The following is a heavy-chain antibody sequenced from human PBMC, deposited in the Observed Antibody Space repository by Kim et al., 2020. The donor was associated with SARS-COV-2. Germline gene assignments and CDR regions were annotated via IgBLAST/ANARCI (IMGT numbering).Heavy chain of an antibody. J-gene: IGHJ4*02. V-gene: IGHV3-30*04. CDR3: ARQGSILWFGEETPSLGFDY. CDR1: GFTFSSYA. CDR2: ISYDGSNK. D-gene: IGHD3-10*01. Sequence: GGSLRLSCAASGFTFSSYAMHWVRQAPGKGLEWVAVISYDGSNKYYADSMNGRFTISRDNSKNTLYLQMNSLRAEDTAVYYCARQGSILWFGEETPSLGFDYWGQGTLVTVSS.